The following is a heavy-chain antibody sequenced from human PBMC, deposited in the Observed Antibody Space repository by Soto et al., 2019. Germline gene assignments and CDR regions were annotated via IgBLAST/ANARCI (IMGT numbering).Heavy chain of an antibody. Sequence: PSETLSLTCTVSGGSISNGGYYWSWIRQHPGKGLEWIGYIYYSGSTYYNPSLKSRVTISVDTSKNQFSLKLSSVTAADTAVYYCARVYNWNYSLWGQGTLVTVSS. D-gene: IGHD1-1*01. CDR1: GGSISNGGYY. CDR3: ARVYNWNYSL. J-gene: IGHJ4*02. CDR2: IYYSGST. V-gene: IGHV4-31*03.